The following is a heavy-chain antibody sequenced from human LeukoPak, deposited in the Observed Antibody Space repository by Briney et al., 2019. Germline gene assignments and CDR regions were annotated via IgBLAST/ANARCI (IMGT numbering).Heavy chain of an antibody. CDR1: GGTFSSYA. CDR3: AKDHSHSSGWYYFDY. D-gene: IGHD6-19*01. J-gene: IGHJ4*02. Sequence: ASVKVSCKASGGTFSSYAISWVRQAPGQGLEWMGGIIPIFGTANYAQKFQGRVTITADKSTSTAYMELSSLRSEDTAVYYCAKDHSHSSGWYYFDYWGQGTLVTVSS. V-gene: IGHV1-69*06. CDR2: IIPIFGTA.